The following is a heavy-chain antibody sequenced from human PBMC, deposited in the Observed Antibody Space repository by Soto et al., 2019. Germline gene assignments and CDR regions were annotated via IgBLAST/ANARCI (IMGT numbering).Heavy chain of an antibody. J-gene: IGHJ4*02. CDR2: IYPGDSNT. V-gene: IGHV5-51*01. CDR1: GYSFTSYW. D-gene: IGHD2-2*02. Sequence: GESLKISCKGSGYSFTSYWIGWVRQKPGQGLEWMGIIYPGDSNTRYSPSFQGQVTISADKSITTAYLQWSSLKASDTATYYCARQGYCSSTSCYTVDYWGQGTLVTVSS. CDR3: ARQGYCSSTSCYTVDY.